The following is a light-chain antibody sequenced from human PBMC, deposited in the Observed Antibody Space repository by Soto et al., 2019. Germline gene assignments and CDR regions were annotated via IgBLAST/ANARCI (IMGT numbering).Light chain of an antibody. CDR3: GTWDTSLTPGGV. CDR1: TSNIGSNY. CDR2: ENN. J-gene: IGLJ3*02. Sequence: QSLLTQPPSVSAAPGQRVTISCSGSTSNIGSNYVSWYQQLPGAAPKLLIYENNKRPSGIPDRFSGSKSGTSATLGITGLQTGDEADYYCGTWDTSLTPGGVFGGGTKLTVL. V-gene: IGLV1-51*02.